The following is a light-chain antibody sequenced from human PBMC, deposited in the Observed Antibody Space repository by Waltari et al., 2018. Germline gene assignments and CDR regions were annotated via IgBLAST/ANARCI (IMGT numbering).Light chain of an antibody. Sequence: EIVLPQSTDFTSVPPQGKVTLTCRASQSSGSSLHWYQQKPDQSPKLLIKYASQSISGVPSRFSGSGSGTDFTLTINSLEAEDAAAYYCHQSSSLPWTFGQGTKVEIK. CDR3: HQSSSLPWT. J-gene: IGKJ1*01. V-gene: IGKV6D-21*02. CDR2: YAS. CDR1: QSSGSS.